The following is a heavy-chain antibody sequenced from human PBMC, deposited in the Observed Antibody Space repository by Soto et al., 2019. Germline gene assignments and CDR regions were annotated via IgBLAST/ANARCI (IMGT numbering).Heavy chain of an antibody. CDR2: INAGNGNT. Sequence: ASVKVSCKASGYTFTSYAMHWVRQAPGQRLEWMGWINAGNGNTKYSQKFQGRVTITRDTSASTAYMELSSLRSEDTAVYYCARDQDGSYGDFDYWGRGTLVTVSS. D-gene: IGHD1-26*01. J-gene: IGHJ4*02. CDR3: ARDQDGSYGDFDY. CDR1: GYTFTSYA. V-gene: IGHV1-3*01.